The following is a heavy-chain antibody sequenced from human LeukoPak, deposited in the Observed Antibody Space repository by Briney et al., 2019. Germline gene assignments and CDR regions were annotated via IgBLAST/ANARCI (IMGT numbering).Heavy chain of an antibody. J-gene: IGHJ6*02. V-gene: IGHV1-18*01. Sequence: ASVKVSCKASGYTFTMNGISWVRQAPGQGLEWMGWTSTYNDKTNYAQRLQGRVTMTEDTSTDTAYMELSSLRSEDTAVYYCATSRRTHVYYYYGMDVWGQGTTVTVSS. CDR3: ATSRRTHVYYYYGMDV. CDR1: GYTFTMNG. CDR2: TSTYNDKT. D-gene: IGHD3/OR15-3a*01.